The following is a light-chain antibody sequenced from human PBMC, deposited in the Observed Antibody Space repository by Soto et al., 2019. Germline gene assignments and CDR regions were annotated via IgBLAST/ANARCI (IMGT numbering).Light chain of an antibody. Sequence: QAVVTQEPSLTVSPGGTVTLTCGSSTGVVTSAHYTYWFQQKPGQVPQTLSYDTTNKHSWTPGRFSGSLLGGKAALTLSGVQPEDEADYYCLLSYRGTWVFGGGTKLTVL. J-gene: IGLJ3*02. V-gene: IGLV7-46*01. CDR1: TGVVTSAHY. CDR3: LLSYRGTWV. CDR2: DTT.